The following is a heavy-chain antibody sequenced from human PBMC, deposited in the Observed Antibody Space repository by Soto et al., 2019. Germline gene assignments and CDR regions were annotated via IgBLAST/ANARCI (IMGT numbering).Heavy chain of an antibody. CDR2: IHYSGST. J-gene: IGHJ4*02. Sequence: SETLSLICTVSGVSISSYYWSWIRQPPGKGLEWIGYIHYSGSTKYNPSLKSRVTISADTSKNQFSLKLSSVTAADTAVYYCARGHYDYWSGYFATIDNCGQGTRVTVSS. CDR3: ARGHYDYWSGYFATIDN. CDR1: GVSISSYY. D-gene: IGHD3-3*01. V-gene: IGHV4-59*08.